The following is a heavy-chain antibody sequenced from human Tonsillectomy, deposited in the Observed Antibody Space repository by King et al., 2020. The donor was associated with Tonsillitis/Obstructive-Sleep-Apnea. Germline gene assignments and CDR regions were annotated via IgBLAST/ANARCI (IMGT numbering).Heavy chain of an antibody. CDR2: INYSGST. CDR3: ARRHSVTVVPFDY. V-gene: IGHV4-34*01. D-gene: IGHD1-20*01. Sequence: VQLQQWGAGLLKPSETLSLTCAVYGESFSGHYWSWIRQPPGKGLEWIGEINYSGSTNYNPSLKSRVTISVDTSKNQFSLNLNSMTAADTAVYYCARRHSVTVVPFDYWGQGTLVTVSS. CDR1: GESFSGHY. J-gene: IGHJ4*02.